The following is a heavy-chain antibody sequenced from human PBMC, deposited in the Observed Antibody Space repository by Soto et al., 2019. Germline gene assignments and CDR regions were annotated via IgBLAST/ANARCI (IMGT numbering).Heavy chain of an antibody. Sequence: SETLSLTGAFAVSSISGDCWSWIRQPPGKGLEWIGYIYYSGSTNYNPSLKSRVTISVHTSKHQFSLKLSSVTAEDTVVYYCASGFNSSGYSYGYDYWGQGTLVTVSS. CDR2: IYYSGST. J-gene: IGHJ4*02. V-gene: IGHV4-59*01. CDR1: VSSISGDC. D-gene: IGHD5-18*01. CDR3: ASGFNSSGYSYGYDY.